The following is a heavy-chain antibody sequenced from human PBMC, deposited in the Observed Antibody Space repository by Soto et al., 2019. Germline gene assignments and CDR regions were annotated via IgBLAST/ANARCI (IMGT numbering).Heavy chain of an antibody. CDR3: ARELASSGYEAAFDI. J-gene: IGHJ3*02. Sequence: KPSETLSLTGTVSGGSISSGDYYWSWIRQPPGKGLEWIGYIYYSGSTYYNPSLKSRVTISVDTSKNQFSLKLSSVTAADTAVYYCARELASSGYEAAFDIWGQGTMVTVSS. D-gene: IGHD3-22*01. CDR2: IYYSGST. CDR1: GGSISSGDYY. V-gene: IGHV4-30-4*01.